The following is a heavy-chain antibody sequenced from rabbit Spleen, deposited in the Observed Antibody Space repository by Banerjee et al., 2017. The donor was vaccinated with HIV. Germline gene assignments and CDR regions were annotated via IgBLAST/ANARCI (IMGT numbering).Heavy chain of an antibody. Sequence: QLTETGGGLVQPGGSLTLFCKASGIDFTNYYITWVRQAPGKGLEWIGIIYPAKGSTDYASWVNGRFTISSDNAQSTLYLQLNSLTAADTATYFCARDGAGSSYFNLWGPGTLVTVS. V-gene: IGHV1S7*01. D-gene: IGHD8-1*01. CDR2: IYPAKGST. CDR3: ARDGAGSSYFNL. J-gene: IGHJ4*01. CDR1: GIDFTNYY.